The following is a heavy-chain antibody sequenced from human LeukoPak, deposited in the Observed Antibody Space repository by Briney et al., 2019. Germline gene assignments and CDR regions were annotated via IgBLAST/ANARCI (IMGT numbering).Heavy chain of an antibody. D-gene: IGHD2-15*01. Sequence: GGSLRLSCAASGFTFSSYAMHWVRQAPGKGLEYVSAISSNGAITKYADSVKGRFTISRDNSKNTLSLQMSSLGVEDTAVYYCVKVGGCTGGTCYYSDYWGQGTLVTVSS. CDR1: GFTFSSYA. J-gene: IGHJ4*02. CDR2: ISSNGAIT. CDR3: VKVGGCTGGTCYYSDY. V-gene: IGHV3-64D*06.